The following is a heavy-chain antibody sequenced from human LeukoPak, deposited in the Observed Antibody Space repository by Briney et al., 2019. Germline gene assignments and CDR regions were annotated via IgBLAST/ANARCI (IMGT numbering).Heavy chain of an antibody. CDR1: GGSISSSSYY. V-gene: IGHV4-39*07. CDR3: ARDAHLYYGMDV. J-gene: IGHJ6*02. CDR2: IYYSGST. Sequence: SETLSLTCTVSGGSISSSSYYWGWIRQPPGKGLEWIGSIYYSGSTYYNPSLKSRVTISVDTSKNQFSLKLSSVTAADTAVYYCARDAHLYYGMDVWGQGTTVTVSS.